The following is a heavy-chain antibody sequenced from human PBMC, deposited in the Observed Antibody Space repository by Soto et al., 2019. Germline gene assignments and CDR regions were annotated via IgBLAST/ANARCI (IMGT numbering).Heavy chain of an antibody. CDR1: GFTFRSYS. V-gene: IGHV3-48*01. Sequence: HPGGSLRLSCAASGFTFRSYSMNWVRQAPGKGLEWVSYISSSNRTINYADSVKGRFIISRDNAKNSLYLEMNSLRAEDTAVYYCARESEDLTSNFDYWGQGTLVTVSS. CDR3: ARESEDLTSNFDY. J-gene: IGHJ4*02. CDR2: ISSSNRTI.